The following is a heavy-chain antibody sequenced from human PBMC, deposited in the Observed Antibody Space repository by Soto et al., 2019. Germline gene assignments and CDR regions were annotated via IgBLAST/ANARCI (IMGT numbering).Heavy chain of an antibody. CDR2: ISANNGNT. Sequence: ASVKVSCKASGYTFTSYGITWVRQAPGQGLEWMGWISANNGNTNYVQKFRGRVTMTTDTSTSTAYMELNSLRAEDTAVYYCAKDGSAEGYYGDYVSPVGYFDYWGQGTLVTVSS. V-gene: IGHV1-18*01. CDR1: GYTFTSYG. CDR3: AKDGSAEGYYGDYVSPVGYFDY. D-gene: IGHD4-17*01. J-gene: IGHJ4*02.